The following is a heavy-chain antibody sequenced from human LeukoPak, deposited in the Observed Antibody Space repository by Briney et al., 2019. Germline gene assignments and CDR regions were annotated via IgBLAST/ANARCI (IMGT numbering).Heavy chain of an antibody. CDR1: GFTFTSSA. J-gene: IGHJ6*02. Sequence: SVKVSCKASGFTFTSSAVQWVRQARGQRLEWIGWIVVGSGNTNYAQKFQERVTNTRDMSTSTAYMELSSLRSEDTAVYYCAADPDTYYYDSSGYYYPLYDYYYGMDVWGQGTTVTVSS. D-gene: IGHD3-22*01. CDR3: AADPDTYYYDSSGYYYPLYDYYYGMDV. V-gene: IGHV1-58*01. CDR2: IVVGSGNT.